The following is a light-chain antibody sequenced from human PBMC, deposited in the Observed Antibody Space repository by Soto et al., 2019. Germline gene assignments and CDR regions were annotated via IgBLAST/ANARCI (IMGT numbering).Light chain of an antibody. CDR1: QDISNY. Sequence: QMTQSPSSLSASVGDRVTITFQASQDISNYLNWYQQKPGKAPKVLIYDASSLESGVPSRFSGSGSGTEFSLTISSLQPDDFATYYCQQYNHYWTFGQGTKVDIK. CDR2: DAS. V-gene: IGKV1-5*01. CDR3: QQYNHYWT. J-gene: IGKJ1*01.